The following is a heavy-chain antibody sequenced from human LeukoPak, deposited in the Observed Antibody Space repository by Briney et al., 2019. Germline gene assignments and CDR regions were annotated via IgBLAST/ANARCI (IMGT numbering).Heavy chain of an antibody. Sequence: LRLSCAASGLTFSDYYMSWIRPPPGNGLEWIGEIHRSGSPNYNPSLQSRVTISIDRSRNQIALDLSSVTAADTAVYYCAREILGGFNPGAYWGQGTLVTVSS. D-gene: IGHD1-14*01. CDR3: AREILGGFNPGAY. CDR2: IHRSGSP. CDR1: GLTFSDYY. V-gene: IGHV4-34*01. J-gene: IGHJ4*02.